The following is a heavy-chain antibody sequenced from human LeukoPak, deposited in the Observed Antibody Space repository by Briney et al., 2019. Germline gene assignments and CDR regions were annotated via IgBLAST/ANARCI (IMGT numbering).Heavy chain of an antibody. CDR2: IYYSGST. CDR1: GGSISSSSYY. J-gene: IGHJ3*02. CDR3: ARTAYSSRGAFDI. D-gene: IGHD6-13*01. Sequence: PSETLSLTCTVSGGSISSSSYYWGWIRQPPGKGLEWIGSIYYSGSTYYNPSLKSRVTISVDTSKNQFSLKLSSVTAADTAVYYCARTAYSSRGAFDIWGQGTMVTVSS. V-gene: IGHV4-39*01.